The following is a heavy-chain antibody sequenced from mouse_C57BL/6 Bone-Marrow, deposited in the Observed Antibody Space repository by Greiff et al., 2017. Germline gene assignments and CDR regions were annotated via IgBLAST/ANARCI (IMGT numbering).Heavy chain of an antibody. CDR3: ETYDYDPRYYDV. CDR2: IHPNSGST. CDR1: GYTFTSYW. D-gene: IGHD2-4*01. V-gene: IGHV1-64*01. Sequence: QVQLQQPGAELVKPGASVKLSCKASGYTFTSYWMHWVKQRPGQGLEWIGMIHPNSGSTNYNEKFKSKATLTVDKSSSTAYMQLSSLTSEESAVYYCETYDYDPRYYDVEDTGTTVAVSS. J-gene: IGHJ1*03.